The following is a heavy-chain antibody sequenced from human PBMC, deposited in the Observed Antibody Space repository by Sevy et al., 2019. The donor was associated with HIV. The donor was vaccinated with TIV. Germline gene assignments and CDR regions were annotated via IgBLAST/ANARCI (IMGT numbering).Heavy chain of an antibody. D-gene: IGHD3-22*01. CDR1: GFTFSNAW. Sequence: GGCLKLSCAASGFTFSNAWMNWVRQAPGKGLEWVGRIKSKTDGGTTDYAAPVKGRFTISRDDSKNTLYLQMNSLKTEDTAVYYCTTEPTETYYYDSSGYAFDIWGQGTMVTVSS. CDR2: IKSKTDGGTT. CDR3: TTEPTETYYYDSSGYAFDI. V-gene: IGHV3-15*07. J-gene: IGHJ3*02.